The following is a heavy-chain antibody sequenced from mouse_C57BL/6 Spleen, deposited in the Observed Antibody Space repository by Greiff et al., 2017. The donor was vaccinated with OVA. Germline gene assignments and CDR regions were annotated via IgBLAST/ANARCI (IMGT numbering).Heavy chain of an antibody. V-gene: IGHV1-18*01. CDR3: ARRGPYYYGRSYDYAMDY. D-gene: IGHD1-1*01. J-gene: IGHJ4*01. CDR2: INPNNGGT. CDR1: GYTFTDYN. Sequence: VQLQQSGPELVKPGASVKIPCKASGYTFTDYNMDWVKQSHGKSLEWIGDINPNNGGTIYNQKFKGKATSTVDKSSSTAYMELRSLTSEDTAVYYCARRGPYYYGRSYDYAMDYWGQGTSVTVSS.